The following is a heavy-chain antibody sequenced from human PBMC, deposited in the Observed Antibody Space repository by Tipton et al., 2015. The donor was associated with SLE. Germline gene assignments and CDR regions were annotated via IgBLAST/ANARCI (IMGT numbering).Heavy chain of an antibody. D-gene: IGHD6-6*01. V-gene: IGHV3-23*01. Sequence: SLRLSCAASGFTFSSYAMSWVRQAPGKGLEWVSAISGSGGSTYYADSVKGRFTISRDNSKNTLYLQMSSLRAEDMAVYYCARARGVYSSSPDDAFDIWGQGTMVTVSS. CDR2: ISGSGGST. CDR1: GFTFSSYA. CDR3: ARARGVYSSSPDDAFDI. J-gene: IGHJ3*02.